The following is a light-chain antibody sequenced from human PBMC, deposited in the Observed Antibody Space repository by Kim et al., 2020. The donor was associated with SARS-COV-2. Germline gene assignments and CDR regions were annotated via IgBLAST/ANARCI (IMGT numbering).Light chain of an antibody. J-gene: IGKJ4*01. CDR3: QQYLNWPLT. V-gene: IGKV3-15*01. Sequence: VSAGERATLSCRASESVSSNLAWYQQRPGQAPRLLVYGASTRATGIPARFSGSGSGTEFTLTISSLQSEDFALYYCQQYLNWPLTFGGGTKVDIK. CDR1: ESVSSN. CDR2: GAS.